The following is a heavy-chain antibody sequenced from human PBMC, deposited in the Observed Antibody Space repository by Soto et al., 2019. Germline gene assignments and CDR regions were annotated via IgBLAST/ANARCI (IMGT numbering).Heavy chain of an antibody. V-gene: IGHV5-51*01. CDR1: GYSFTTYW. J-gene: IGHJ6*02. Sequence: GESLKISCKASGYSFTTYWIGWVRQVPGKGLEWMGIIYPGDSDPRYNPSFQGQVTISADTSISTAYLQWSSLRASDNAMYYCARDRYSYYDFWSGSLPYYYYGMDVWGQGTTVTVSS. CDR2: IYPGDSDP. D-gene: IGHD3-3*01. CDR3: ARDRYSYYDFWSGSLPYYYYGMDV.